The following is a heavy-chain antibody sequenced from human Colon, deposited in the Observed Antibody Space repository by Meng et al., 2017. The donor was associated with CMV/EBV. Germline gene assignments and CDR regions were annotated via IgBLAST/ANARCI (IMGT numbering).Heavy chain of an antibody. CDR3: ARGAYYYDSSGIDYFDY. J-gene: IGHJ4*02. CDR2: ISSSSSYI. Sequence: GESLKISCAASGFTFSSYSMNWVRQAPGKGLEWVSSISSSSSYIYYADSVKGRFTISRDNAKNSLYLQMNSPRAEDTAVYYCARGAYYYDSSGIDYFDYWGQGTLVTVSS. V-gene: IGHV3-21*01. CDR1: GFTFSSYS. D-gene: IGHD3-22*01.